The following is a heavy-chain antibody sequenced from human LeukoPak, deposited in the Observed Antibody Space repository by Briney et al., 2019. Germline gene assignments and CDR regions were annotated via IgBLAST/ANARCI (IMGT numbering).Heavy chain of an antibody. CDR3: ARAPGSGYLTVDY. CDR1: GFTFSSYG. CDR2: IRYDGSNK. V-gene: IGHV3-30*02. D-gene: IGHD5-12*01. J-gene: IGHJ4*02. Sequence: GGSLRLSCAASGFTFSSYGMHWVRQAPGKGLEWVAFIRYDGSNKYYADSVKGRFTISRDNSKNTLYLQMNSLRAEDTAVYYCARAPGSGYLTVDYWGQGTLVTVSS.